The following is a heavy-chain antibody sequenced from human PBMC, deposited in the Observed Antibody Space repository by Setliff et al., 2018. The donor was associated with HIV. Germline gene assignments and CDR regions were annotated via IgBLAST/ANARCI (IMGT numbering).Heavy chain of an antibody. V-gene: IGHV4-39*01. CDR1: GGSISSSTYY. J-gene: IGHJ3*01. Sequence: PSETLSLTCTVSGGSISSSTYYWGWIRQPPGKGLEWIGTIYYSGSTYYNPSLKSRLTISVDTSKNQFSLNVSSVTAADTAVYYCARGWGHDGFDFWGQGTMVTVSS. CDR2: IYYSGST. D-gene: IGHD6-19*01. CDR3: ARGWGHDGFDF.